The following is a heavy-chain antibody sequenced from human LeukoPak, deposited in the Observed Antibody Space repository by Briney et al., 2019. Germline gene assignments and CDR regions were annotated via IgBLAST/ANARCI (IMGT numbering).Heavy chain of an antibody. J-gene: IGHJ4*02. V-gene: IGHV3-74*01. CDR2: INTDGTVT. D-gene: IGHD6-19*01. CDR1: GSTLSKYG. Sequence: PGGSLRLSCAAPGSTLSKYGRLWVGQAPGKERESVSRINTDGTVTTYADSVKGRFTVSRDNADNTMFLQMNSVRDEDTAVYYCATKQWLAPPPDSWGQGTPVTVSS. CDR3: ATKQWLAPPPDS.